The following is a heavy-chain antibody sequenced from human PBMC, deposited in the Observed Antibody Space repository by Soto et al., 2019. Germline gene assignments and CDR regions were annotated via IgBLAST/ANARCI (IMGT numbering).Heavy chain of an antibody. CDR3: ARATNWNYECPYYYYYYMDV. CDR2: IKQDGSEK. J-gene: IGHJ6*03. CDR1: GFTFSSYW. V-gene: IGHV3-7*01. D-gene: IGHD1-7*01. Sequence: EVQLVESGGGLVQPGGSLRLSCAASGFTFSSYWMSWVRQAPGKGLEGVANIKQDGSEKYYVDSVKGRFTISRDNAKNSLYLQMNSLRAEDTAVYYCARATNWNYECPYYYYYYMDVWGKGTTVTVSS.